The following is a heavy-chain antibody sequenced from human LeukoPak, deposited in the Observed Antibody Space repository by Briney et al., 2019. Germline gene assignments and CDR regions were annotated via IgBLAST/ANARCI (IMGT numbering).Heavy chain of an antibody. D-gene: IGHD3-10*01. CDR1: GFTFSDFY. CDR2: ISTPSHTI. Sequence: GGSLRLSCAASGFTFSDFYMNWIRQAPGRGLEWVSYISTPSHTIHYADSVKGRFTISRDNSNLYLQMDDLRVDDTAVYYCARGSGYWDYWGRGALVTVSS. V-gene: IGHV3-11*04. CDR3: ARGSGYWDY. J-gene: IGHJ4*02.